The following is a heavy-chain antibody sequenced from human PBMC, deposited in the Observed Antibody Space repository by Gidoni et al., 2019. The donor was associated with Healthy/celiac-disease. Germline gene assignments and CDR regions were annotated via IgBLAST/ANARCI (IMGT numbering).Heavy chain of an antibody. CDR3: ARVTTVTRYYYYGMDV. CDR2: ISSSSSYI. J-gene: IGHJ6*02. Sequence: EVQLVESGGGLVKPGGPLRLSCAASGFTFSSYSRNWVRQAPGKGLEWVSSISSSSSYIYYADSVKGRFTITRDNAKNSLYLQMNSLRAEDTAVYYCARVTTVTRYYYYGMDVWGQGTTVTVSS. V-gene: IGHV3-21*01. D-gene: IGHD4-17*01. CDR1: GFTFSSYS.